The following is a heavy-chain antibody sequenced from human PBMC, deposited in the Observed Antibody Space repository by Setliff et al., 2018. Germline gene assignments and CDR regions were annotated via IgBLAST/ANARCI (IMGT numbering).Heavy chain of an antibody. CDR1: GYSITNGYY. J-gene: IGHJ4*02. CDR2: INHGGDT. V-gene: IGHV4-38-2*01. D-gene: IGHD3-22*01. Sequence: SETLSLTCVVSGYSITNGYYWGWIRQPPGKGLEWIGSINHGGDTSYNPSLQSRVAISVDTSKNQFSLKLNSVAAADSAVYYCRVWVTMIEVDSWAQGTLVTVSS. CDR3: RVWVTMIEVDS.